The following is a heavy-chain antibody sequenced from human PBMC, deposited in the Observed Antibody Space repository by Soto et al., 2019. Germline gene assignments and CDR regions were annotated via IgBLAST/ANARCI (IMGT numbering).Heavy chain of an antibody. V-gene: IGHV1-46*01. D-gene: IGHD5-18*01. CDR2: INASGGST. CDR3: ARGGFGYSYGGGFDY. Sequence: QVQLVQSGAEVKKPGASVKVSCKASGYTFTSYYMHWVRQAPGQGLEWMGIINASGGSTSYAQKFQGRVTMTRDTSTSTVYMELSSLRSEDTAVYYCARGGFGYSYGGGFDYWGQGTLVTVSS. J-gene: IGHJ4*02. CDR1: GYTFTSYY.